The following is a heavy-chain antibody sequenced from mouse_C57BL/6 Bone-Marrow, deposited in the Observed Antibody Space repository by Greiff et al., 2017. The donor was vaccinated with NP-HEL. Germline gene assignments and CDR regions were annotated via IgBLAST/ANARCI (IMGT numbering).Heavy chain of an antibody. J-gene: IGHJ3*01. CDR1: GFTITNTY. V-gene: IGHV14-3*01. CDR2: IDPANGNT. D-gene: IGHD2-5*01. CDR3: AQCSNSEVWLAY. Sequence: VQLQQSVAELVRPGASVKLSCTASGFTITNTYMHWVKQRPEQGLEWIGKIDPANGNTKYAPKFQGKATITADKSSNTAYLQLSSLTSEDTAIFSGAQCSNSEVWLAYWGQGTLVTVSA.